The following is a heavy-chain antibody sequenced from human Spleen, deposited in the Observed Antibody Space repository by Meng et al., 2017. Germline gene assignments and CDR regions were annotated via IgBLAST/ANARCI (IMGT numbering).Heavy chain of an antibody. J-gene: IGHJ4*02. D-gene: IGHD4-17*01. CDR3: AKDNQGFPTVTFGY. V-gene: IGHV3-53*01. CDR1: GFTVNSNF. Sequence: EVQLVESGGGLIQPGGSLRLSCAASGFTVNSNFVSWVRQAPGKGLEWVSVIYSGGSTYYADSVKGQFTISRDNSKNTLYLQMNSLRAEDTAVYYCAKDNQGFPTVTFGYWGQGTLVTVSS. CDR2: IYSGGST.